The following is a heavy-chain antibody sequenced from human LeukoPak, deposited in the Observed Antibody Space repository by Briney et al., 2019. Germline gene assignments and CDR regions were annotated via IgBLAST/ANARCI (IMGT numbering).Heavy chain of an antibody. V-gene: IGHV4-4*02. J-gene: IGHJ4*02. Sequence: SGTLSLTCAISGGSISSSHWWCWVRQPPGKGLEWIGEIHHSGSTNYNPSLKSRVSISVDKFKNQFSLKLSSVTAADTAVYYCASKLTAVAGYFDCWGQGTLVTVSS. CDR3: ASKLTAVAGYFDC. CDR2: IHHSGST. D-gene: IGHD6-19*01. CDR1: GGSISSSHW.